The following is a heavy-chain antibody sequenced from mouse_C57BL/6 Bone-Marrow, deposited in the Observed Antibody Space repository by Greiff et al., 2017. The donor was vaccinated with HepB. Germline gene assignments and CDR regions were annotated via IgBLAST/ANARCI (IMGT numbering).Heavy chain of an antibody. J-gene: IGHJ2*01. CDR1: GYTFTSYT. V-gene: IGHV1-4*01. CDR3: ARSWLLPLFDY. Sequence: QVHVKQSGAELARPGASVKMSCKASGYTFTSYTMHWVNQRPGQGLEWIGYINPSSGYTKYNQKFKDKATLTADKSSSTAYMQLSSLTSEDSAVYYCARSWLLPLFDYWGQGTTLTVSS. D-gene: IGHD2-3*01. CDR2: INPSSGYT.